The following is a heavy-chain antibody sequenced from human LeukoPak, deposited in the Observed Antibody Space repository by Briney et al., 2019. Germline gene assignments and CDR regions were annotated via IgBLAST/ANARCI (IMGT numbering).Heavy chain of an antibody. J-gene: IGHJ1*01. CDR1: GGTFISCY. CDR2: INPSGGRT. Sequence: ASVKVSCKASGGTFISCYIHWVRQAPGQGLEWMGIINPSGGRTGNAQKSQGRATMTRDTSIITAYMELSRLRSDDTAVYFCARGYYDSSDYEYFQHWGQGTLVTVSS. V-gene: IGHV1-46*01. D-gene: IGHD3-22*01. CDR3: ARGYYDSSDYEYFQH.